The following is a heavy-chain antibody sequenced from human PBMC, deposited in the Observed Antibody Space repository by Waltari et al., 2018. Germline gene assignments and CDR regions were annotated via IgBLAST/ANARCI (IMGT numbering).Heavy chain of an antibody. D-gene: IGHD3-22*01. CDR2: ISGSGGST. Sequence: EVQLVESGGGLVQPGGSLRLSCAASGFTFSSFAMSLVRQAHGKGLEWVSAISGSGGSTYYADSVKGRFTISRDNSKNTLYLQMNSLRAEDTAVYYCAKVARRITMIVVVSIFDYWGQGTLVTISS. J-gene: IGHJ4*02. V-gene: IGHV3-23*04. CDR3: AKVARRITMIVVVSIFDY. CDR1: GFTFSSFA.